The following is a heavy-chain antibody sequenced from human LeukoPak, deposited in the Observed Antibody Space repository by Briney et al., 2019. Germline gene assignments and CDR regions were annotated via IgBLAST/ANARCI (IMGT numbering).Heavy chain of an antibody. CDR3: AKQAGPLTGGNDY. D-gene: IGHD2-8*02. J-gene: IGHJ4*02. CDR1: GFTFDDYA. Sequence: GGSLRLSCAASGFTFDDYAMHWVRQAPGKGLEWVSLISGDGGSTYYADSVKGRFTISRDNSKNTLYLQMDSLRAEDTAVYYCAKQAGPLTGGNDYWGQGALVTVSS. CDR2: ISGDGGST. V-gene: IGHV3-43*02.